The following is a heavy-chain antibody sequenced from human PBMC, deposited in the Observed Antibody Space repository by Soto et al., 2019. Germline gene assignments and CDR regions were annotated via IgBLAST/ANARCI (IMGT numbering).Heavy chain of an antibody. D-gene: IGHD2-21*02. Sequence: SVKVSCKASGGTFSSYAISWVRQASGQGREWMGGIIPIFGTANYAQKFQGRVTITADESTSTAYMELSSLRSEDTAVYYCARDLFAYCGGDCYSAGYWGQGTLVTVSS. V-gene: IGHV1-69*13. CDR3: ARDLFAYCGGDCYSAGY. CDR2: IIPIFGTA. J-gene: IGHJ4*02. CDR1: GGTFSSYA.